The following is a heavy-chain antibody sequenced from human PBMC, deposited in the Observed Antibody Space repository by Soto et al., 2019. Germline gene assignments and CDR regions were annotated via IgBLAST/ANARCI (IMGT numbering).Heavy chain of an antibody. J-gene: IGHJ6*02. D-gene: IGHD3-22*01. CDR1: GYTFTGYY. Sequence: ASVKVSCKASGYTFTGYYMHWVRQAPGQGLEWMGWINPNSGGTNYAQKFQGRVTVTRDTSISTAYMELSRLRSDDTAVYYCARVVYYYDSSGYSHLHPAHYYYYGMDASGQGNNVSVSS. CDR2: INPNSGGT. CDR3: ARVVYYYDSSGYSHLHPAHYYYYGMDA. V-gene: IGHV1-2*02.